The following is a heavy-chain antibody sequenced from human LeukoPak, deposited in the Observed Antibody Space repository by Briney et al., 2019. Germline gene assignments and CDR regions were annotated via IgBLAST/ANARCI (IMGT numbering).Heavy chain of an antibody. D-gene: IGHD5-24*01. CDR1: GFTFSNYW. CDR2: IKQDGSEK. CDR3: ARDRGGYNYHY. V-gene: IGHV3-7*04. J-gene: IGHJ4*02. Sequence: GGSLRLSCAASGFTFSNYWMTWVRQAPGKGLEGVANIKQDGSEKYYVDSVKGRFTISRDNAKNSLYLQMNSLRAEDTAVYYCARDRGGYNYHYWGQGTLVTVSS.